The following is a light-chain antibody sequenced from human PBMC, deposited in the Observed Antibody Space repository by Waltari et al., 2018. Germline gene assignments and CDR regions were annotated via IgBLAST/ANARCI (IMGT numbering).Light chain of an antibody. CDR2: SAS. CDR1: QGIGND. Sequence: DIQMTQSPSSLSAFVGDRVTITCRASQGIGNDLGWYQQKPGKAPKRLIYSASSLQPGGPSRFSGSGSGTEFTLTISSLQPEDFASYYCLQYNNYPWTFGQGTKVEIK. V-gene: IGKV1-17*01. J-gene: IGKJ1*01. CDR3: LQYNNYPWT.